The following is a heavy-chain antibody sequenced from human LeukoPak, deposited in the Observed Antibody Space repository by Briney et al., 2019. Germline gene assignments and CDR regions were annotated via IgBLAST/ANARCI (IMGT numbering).Heavy chain of an antibody. D-gene: IGHD3-10*01. Sequence: SETLSLTCTVSGFSVTTDGYCWGWIRQPPGKGLEWIGYDYCGGNTNYDPSLKRRVTISVDTSKNQFSLTLTSVTAADTAVYFCERDHFGSLDSWGQGILVTVSS. J-gene: IGHJ4*02. CDR2: DYCGGNT. CDR3: ERDHFGSLDS. V-gene: IGHV4-61*08. CDR1: GFSVTTDGYC.